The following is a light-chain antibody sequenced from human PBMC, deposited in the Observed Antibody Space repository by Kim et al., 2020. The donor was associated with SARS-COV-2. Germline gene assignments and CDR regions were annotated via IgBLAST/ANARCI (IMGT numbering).Light chain of an antibody. CDR1: QRISNY. CDR3: QQSYSNPPEYT. J-gene: IGKJ2*01. V-gene: IGKV1-39*01. Sequence: DIQMTQSPSSLSASVGDRVTITCRASQRISNYLNWYQQKPGKAPKVLIYAASTLQSGVPSRFSGSGSGTDFTLTISSLQPEDFATYDCQQSYSNPPEYTFGQGTELEI. CDR2: AAS.